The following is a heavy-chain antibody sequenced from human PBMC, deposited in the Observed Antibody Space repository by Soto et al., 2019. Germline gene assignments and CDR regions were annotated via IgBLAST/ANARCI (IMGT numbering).Heavy chain of an antibody. Sequence: ASVKVSCKASGYTFTSYGISWVRQAPGQGLEWMGWISAYNGNTNYAQKLQGRVTMTTDTSTSTAYMELRSLRSDDTAVYYCAREPADIVATITGKVNYYYYGMDVWGQGTTVTVSS. V-gene: IGHV1-18*04. D-gene: IGHD5-12*01. CDR2: ISAYNGNT. CDR1: GYTFTSYG. CDR3: AREPADIVATITGKVNYYYYGMDV. J-gene: IGHJ6*02.